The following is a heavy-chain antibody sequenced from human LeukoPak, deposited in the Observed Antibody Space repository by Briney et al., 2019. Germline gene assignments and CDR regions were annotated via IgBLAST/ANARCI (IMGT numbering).Heavy chain of an antibody. CDR3: AKALGYCSSTSCSYYFDY. D-gene: IGHD2-2*01. CDR1: GFTFSSYS. V-gene: IGHV3-21*04. CDR2: ISSSSSYI. Sequence: NPGGSLRLSCAASGFTFSSYSMNWVRQAPGKGLEWVSSISSSSSYIYYADSVKGRFTISRDNSKNSLYLQMNSLRTEDTALYYCAKALGYCSSTSCSYYFDYWGQGTLVTVSS. J-gene: IGHJ4*02.